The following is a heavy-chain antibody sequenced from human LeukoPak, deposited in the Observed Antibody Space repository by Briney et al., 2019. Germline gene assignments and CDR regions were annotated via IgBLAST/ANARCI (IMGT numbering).Heavy chain of an antibody. J-gene: IGHJ3*02. CDR3: ARTRIQLWYDAFDI. Sequence: PGGSLGLSCAASGFTFSKYWMHWVRQVPGKGLEWVANIKQDGSEKYYVDSVKGRFTISRDNAKNSLYLQMNSLRAEDTAVYYCARTRIQLWYDAFDIWGQGTMVTVSS. V-gene: IGHV3-7*01. CDR2: IKQDGSEK. CDR1: GFTFSKYW. D-gene: IGHD5-18*01.